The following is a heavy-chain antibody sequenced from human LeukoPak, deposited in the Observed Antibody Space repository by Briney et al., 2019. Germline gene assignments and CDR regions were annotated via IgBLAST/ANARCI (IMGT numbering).Heavy chain of an antibody. D-gene: IGHD3-10*01. CDR3: ARDSGGSGSYYYDYYYYYMDV. CDR2: IYYSGST. Sequence: SETLSLTCTVSGGSISSYYWSWIRQPPGKGLEWIGYIYYSGSTNYNPSLKSRVTISVDTSKNQFSLKLSSVTAADTAVYYCARDSGGSGSYYYDYYYYYMDVWGKGTAVTISS. J-gene: IGHJ6*03. V-gene: IGHV4-59*01. CDR1: GGSISSYY.